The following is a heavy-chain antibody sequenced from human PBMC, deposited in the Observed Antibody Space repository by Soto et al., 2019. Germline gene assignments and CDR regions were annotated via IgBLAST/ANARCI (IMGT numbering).Heavy chain of an antibody. V-gene: IGHV4-4*07. J-gene: IGHJ6*02. CDR3: AGDEGYYYSGMDV. Sequence: PSETLSLTCAFSVGSISSYYWSCIRHTAGKGLEWIGRIYPSGNTNYNPSLKSRVTMSIDTSKNQLSLKLRSVTAADTAVYFCAGDEGYYYSGMDVWGQGTTVSVS. CDR1: VGSISSYY. CDR2: IYPSGNT.